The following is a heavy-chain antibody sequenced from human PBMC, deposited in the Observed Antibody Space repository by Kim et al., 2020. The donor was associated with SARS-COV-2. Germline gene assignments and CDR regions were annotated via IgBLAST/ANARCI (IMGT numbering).Heavy chain of an antibody. J-gene: IGHJ4*02. CDR1: GYTFSSYE. V-gene: IGHV3-48*03. D-gene: IGHD3-10*01. CDR3: ARDNRESLDY. Sequence: GGSLRLSCAASGYTFSSYEMNWVRQAPGKGLEWVSYISSSGSSIYYADSVKGRFTISRDNAKNSLFLQMNSLRAEDTAVYYCARDNRESLDYWGQGTLFTVSS. CDR2: ISSSGSSI.